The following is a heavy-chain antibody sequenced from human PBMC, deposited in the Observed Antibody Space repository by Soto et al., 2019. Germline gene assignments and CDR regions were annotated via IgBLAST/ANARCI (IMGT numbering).Heavy chain of an antibody. V-gene: IGHV3-30*18. J-gene: IGHJ6*02. CDR1: GFTFNSYG. Sequence: QMLLVESGGGVVQPGRSLRLSCAASGFTFNSYGIHWVRQAPGKGLQWVALISYDGTNKFYLDSVKGRFTISRGISKDIPYLQMNCLRAEDTAVYYCVKENGELKWFGESPPKVRYGLDVWGQGTTVTVSS. CDR3: VKENGELKWFGESPPKVRYGLDV. CDR2: ISYDGTNK. D-gene: IGHD3-10*01.